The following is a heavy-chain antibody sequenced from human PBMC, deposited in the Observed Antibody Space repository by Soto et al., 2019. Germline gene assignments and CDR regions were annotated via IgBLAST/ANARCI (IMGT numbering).Heavy chain of an antibody. D-gene: IGHD6-6*01. CDR3: ARGSSSFRRSSSGTDV. CDR1: GGTFSSYA. Sequence: SVKVSCKASGGTFSSYAISWVRQAPRQGLEWMGGIIPIFGTANYAQKFQGRVTITADESTSTAYMELSSLRSGDTAVYYCARGSSSFRRSSSGTDVCGQAPTRTVS. V-gene: IGHV1-69*13. CDR2: IIPIFGTA. J-gene: IGHJ6*02.